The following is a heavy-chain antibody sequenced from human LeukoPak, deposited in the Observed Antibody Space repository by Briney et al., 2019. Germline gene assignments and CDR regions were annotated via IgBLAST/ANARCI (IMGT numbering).Heavy chain of an antibody. CDR1: GGSISSYY. D-gene: IGHD3-22*01. CDR3: ARSVVSDSSGYPVDFDY. V-gene: IGHV4-4*07. CDR2: IYTSGST. Sequence: SETLSLTCTVSGGSISSYYWSWIRQPAGKGLEWIGRIYTSGSTNYNPSLKSRVTMSVDTSKNQFSLKLSSVTAADTAVYCCARSVVSDSSGYPVDFDYWGQGTLVTVSS. J-gene: IGHJ4*02.